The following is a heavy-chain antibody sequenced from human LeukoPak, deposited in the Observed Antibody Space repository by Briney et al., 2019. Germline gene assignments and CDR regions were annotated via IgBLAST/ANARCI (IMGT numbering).Heavy chain of an antibody. J-gene: IGHJ4*02. CDR1: GMTFSKHW. D-gene: IGHD3-10*01. CDR2: ISGSGGST. V-gene: IGHV3-23*01. Sequence: PGGSLRLSCAASGMTFSKHWMHWVRQAPGKGLVWVSAISGSGGSTYYADSVKGRFTISRDNSKNTLYLQMNSLRAEDTAVYYCAKYPEDYGSGSYAFDYWGQGTLVTVSS. CDR3: AKYPEDYGSGSYAFDY.